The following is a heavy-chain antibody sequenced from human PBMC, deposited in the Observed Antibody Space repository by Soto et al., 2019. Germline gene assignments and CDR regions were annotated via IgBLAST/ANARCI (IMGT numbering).Heavy chain of an antibody. Sequence: EVKLVESGGGLVQPGGSLRLSCAVSGFTLSDYYIDWVRQAPGKGLEWLARSRDKANSSSTDYAASVKGRLSISRDDSESSVFLQMNSLRTEDTALYYCARTKSYGAYDVWGQGTVVIVSS. CDR2: SRDKANSSST. D-gene: IGHD3-10*01. J-gene: IGHJ3*01. CDR3: ARTKSYGAYDV. V-gene: IGHV3-72*01. CDR1: GFTLSDYY.